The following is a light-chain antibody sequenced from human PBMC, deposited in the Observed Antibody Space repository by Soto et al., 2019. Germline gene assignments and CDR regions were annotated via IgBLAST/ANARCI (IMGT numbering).Light chain of an antibody. Sequence: EIVLTQSPATLSFSPGERATLSFRASQSVSRYLAWYQQKPGQAPRLLFYGASTGATGLPARFSGSGSGTEFTLTINSLQAEDCAVYYCQQYYNWPRTFGQGTRLEIK. CDR3: QQYYNWPRT. CDR2: GAS. J-gene: IGKJ5*01. CDR1: QSVSRY. V-gene: IGKV3-15*01.